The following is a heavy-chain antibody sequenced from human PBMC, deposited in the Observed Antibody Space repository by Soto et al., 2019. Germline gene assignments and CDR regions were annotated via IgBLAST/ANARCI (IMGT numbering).Heavy chain of an antibody. CDR1: GFTFSQYG. D-gene: IGHD1-1*01. CDR3: ARINLPTNVPGILSLDY. Sequence: GVSLRLSCAASGFTFSQYGMHWVRQAPGKGLEWVAVIWYDGSNKYYGDSVKGRFTISRDNSKNTLYLQMNSLRAEDTAVYYCARINLPTNVPGILSLDYWGQGTLVTVSS. CDR2: IWYDGSNK. J-gene: IGHJ4*02. V-gene: IGHV3-33*01.